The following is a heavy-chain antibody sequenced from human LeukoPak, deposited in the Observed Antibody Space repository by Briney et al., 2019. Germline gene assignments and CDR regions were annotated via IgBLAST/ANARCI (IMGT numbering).Heavy chain of an antibody. CDR2: ISGYNGDT. CDR1: GYTFINYG. D-gene: IGHD3-3*01. J-gene: IGHJ4*02. Sequence: GASVKVSCKASGYTFINYGISWVRQAPGRGLEWMGWISGYNGDTNYAQKFQGRVTMTTDTSTSTAYMELRSLRYDDTAVYYCARNMFYDVWSGYYSPDYWGQGTLVTVSS. CDR3: ARNMFYDVWSGYYSPDY. V-gene: IGHV1-18*01.